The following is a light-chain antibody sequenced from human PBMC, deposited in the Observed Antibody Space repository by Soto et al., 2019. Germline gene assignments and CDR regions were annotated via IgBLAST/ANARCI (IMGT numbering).Light chain of an antibody. CDR1: QSISSY. V-gene: IGKV1-39*01. CDR3: QQSYSTWT. CDR2: AAS. Sequence: DIQMTQSPSSLSASVGDRVTITCRASQSISSYLNWYQQKPGKAPKLLIYAASSLQSGVPSSFSGSGSGTDFTLTISSLQPEDFATYYCQQSYSTWTFGQGPR. J-gene: IGKJ1*01.